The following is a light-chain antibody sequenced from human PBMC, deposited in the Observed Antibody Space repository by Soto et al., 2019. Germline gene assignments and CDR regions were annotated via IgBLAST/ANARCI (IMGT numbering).Light chain of an antibody. Sequence: QSALTQPASVSGSPGQSIAISCTGTSSDVGSYERVSWYQQHPGKAPTLMIYEVNKRPSGVSNRFSGSKSGNTASLTISGLQAEDEADYYCCSSVGGPNWVFGRGTKLTVL. V-gene: IGLV2-23*02. J-gene: IGLJ3*02. CDR1: SSDVGSYER. CDR3: CSSVGGPNWV. CDR2: EVN.